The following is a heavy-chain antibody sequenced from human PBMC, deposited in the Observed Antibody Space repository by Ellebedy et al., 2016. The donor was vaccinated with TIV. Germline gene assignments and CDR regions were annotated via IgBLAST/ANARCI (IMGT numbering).Heavy chain of an antibody. V-gene: IGHV3-7*01. Sequence: GGSLRLSXAASGFDFNNYWVTWVRQAPGKGLEWVANINQDGTEKYYMDSVKGRFTISRDNARNTLYLQMDSLRDEDTAVYYCARDSGSYPFDYWGLGALVTVSS. D-gene: IGHD3-16*02. CDR2: INQDGTEK. J-gene: IGHJ4*02. CDR1: GFDFNNYW. CDR3: ARDSGSYPFDY.